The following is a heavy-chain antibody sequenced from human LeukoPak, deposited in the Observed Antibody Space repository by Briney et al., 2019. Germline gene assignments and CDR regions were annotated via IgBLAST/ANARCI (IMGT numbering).Heavy chain of an antibody. V-gene: IGHV3-21*01. J-gene: IGHJ4*02. D-gene: IGHD1-1*01. Sequence: GGSLRLSCAASGFTFSSYSMNWVRQAPGKGLEWVSSISSSSSYIYYADSVKGRFTISRDNAKNSLYLQMNSLRAEDTAVYYCARGDFTGLSPGDYWGQGTLVTVSS. CDR1: GFTFSSYS. CDR3: ARGDFTGLSPGDY. CDR2: ISSSSSYI.